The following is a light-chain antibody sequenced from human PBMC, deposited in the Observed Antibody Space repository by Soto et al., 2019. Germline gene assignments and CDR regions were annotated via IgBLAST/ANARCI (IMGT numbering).Light chain of an antibody. Sequence: DIQLTQSPFSLSASVGDRVTITCRASQAINNFLVWFQQKPGKAPKSLIYGASSLHTGVPSRFSGSGAGTDCTLTISGLQPADVATYYCQQYYNFPPTFGQGTKVEI. CDR1: QAINNF. CDR2: GAS. CDR3: QQYYNFPPT. V-gene: IGKV1-16*01. J-gene: IGKJ1*01.